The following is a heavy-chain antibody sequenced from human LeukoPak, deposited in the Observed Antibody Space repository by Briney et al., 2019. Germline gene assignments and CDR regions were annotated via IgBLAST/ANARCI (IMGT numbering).Heavy chain of an antibody. CDR1: GYSISSGYY. CDR2: IHHSGST. V-gene: IGHV4-38-2*01. Sequence: SETLSLTCAVSGYSISSGYYWGWIRQPPGKGLEWIGSIHHSGSTYYNPSLKSRVTISVDTSKNQFSLKLSSVTAADTAVYYCARHGSAAGTDAFDIWGQGTMVTVSS. J-gene: IGHJ3*02. CDR3: ARHGSAAGTDAFDI. D-gene: IGHD6-13*01.